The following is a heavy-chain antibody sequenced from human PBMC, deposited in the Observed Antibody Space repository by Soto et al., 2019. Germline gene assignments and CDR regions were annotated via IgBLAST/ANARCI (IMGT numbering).Heavy chain of an antibody. V-gene: IGHV1-2*04. Sequence: ASVKVSCKASGYTFTSYGISWVRQAPGQGLEWMGWINPNSGGTNYAQKFQGWVTMTRDTSISTAYMELSRLRSDDMAVYYCARSDSSGYYYYGMDVWGQGTTVTVSS. CDR1: GYTFTSYG. J-gene: IGHJ6*02. CDR3: ARSDSSGYYYYGMDV. D-gene: IGHD3-22*01. CDR2: INPNSGGT.